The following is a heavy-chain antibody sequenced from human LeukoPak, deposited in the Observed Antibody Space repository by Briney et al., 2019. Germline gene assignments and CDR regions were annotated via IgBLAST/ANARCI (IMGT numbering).Heavy chain of an antibody. CDR3: ARVAGYYDSSGYSTYLFDY. J-gene: IGHJ4*02. D-gene: IGHD3-22*01. CDR1: GYTFTSYD. V-gene: IGHV1-2*02. CDR2: INPNSGGT. Sequence: ASVKVSCKASGYTFTSYDINWVRQATGQGLEWMGWINPNSGGTNYAQKFQGRVTMTRDTSISTAYMELSRLRSDDTAVYYCARVAGYYDSSGYSTYLFDYWGQGTLVTVSS.